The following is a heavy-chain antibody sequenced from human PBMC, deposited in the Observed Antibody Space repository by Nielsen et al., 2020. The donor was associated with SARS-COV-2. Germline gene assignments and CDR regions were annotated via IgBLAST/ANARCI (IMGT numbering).Heavy chain of an antibody. J-gene: IGHJ6*02. V-gene: IGHV3-33*01. D-gene: IGHD6-13*01. Sequence: GSLRLSCAASGFTFSSYGMHWVRQAPGKGLEWVAVIWYDGSNKYYADSMKGRFTISRDNSKNTLYLQMNSLRAEDTAVYYCASELVPGYYGMDVWGQGTTVTVSS. CDR2: IWYDGSNK. CDR1: GFTFSSYG. CDR3: ASELVPGYYGMDV.